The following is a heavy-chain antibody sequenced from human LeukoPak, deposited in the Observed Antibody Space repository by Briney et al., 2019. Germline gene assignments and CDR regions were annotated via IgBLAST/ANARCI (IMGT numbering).Heavy chain of an antibody. V-gene: IGHV3-7*01. CDR2: MKQDGSEK. J-gene: IGHJ3*01. CDR1: GFTFRNYW. D-gene: IGHD2-15*01. CDR3: ARDRGGAESRGFDAFDL. Sequence: GWSLRLLCAPSGFTFRNYWMNWVRQAPGKGLEGVAHMKQDGSEKHYVDSVKGRFTISRDNAKNSLYLQMNSLRVDDTAVYYCARDRGGAESRGFDAFDLWGQGTIVTVSS.